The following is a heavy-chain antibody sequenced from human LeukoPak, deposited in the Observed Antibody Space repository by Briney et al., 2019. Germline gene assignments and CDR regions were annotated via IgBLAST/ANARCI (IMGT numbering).Heavy chain of an antibody. J-gene: IGHJ4*02. D-gene: IGHD6-6*01. CDR1: GFTFSSYG. V-gene: IGHV3-33*08. CDR2: IWYDGSNK. CDR3: ARDPKYSRAFDY. Sequence: PGRSLRLSCAASGFTFSSYGMHWVRQAPGKGLEWVAVIWYDGSNKYYADSVKGRFTISRDNSKNTLYLQMNSLRAEDTAVYYCARDPKYSRAFDYWGQGTLVTVSS.